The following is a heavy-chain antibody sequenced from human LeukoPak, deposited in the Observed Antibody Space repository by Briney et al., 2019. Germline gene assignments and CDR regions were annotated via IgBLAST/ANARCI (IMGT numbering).Heavy chain of an antibody. J-gene: IGHJ4*02. CDR2: ISYDGSNK. Sequence: GGSLRLSCAASGFTFGSYAMHWVRQAPGKGLEWEAFISYDGSNKYYADSVKGRFTISRDNSKNTLYLQMNSLTAEDTAVYYCARDGGGWGDYWGQGTLVTVSS. CDR3: ARDGGGWGDY. V-gene: IGHV3-30-3*01. D-gene: IGHD3-16*01. CDR1: GFTFGSYA.